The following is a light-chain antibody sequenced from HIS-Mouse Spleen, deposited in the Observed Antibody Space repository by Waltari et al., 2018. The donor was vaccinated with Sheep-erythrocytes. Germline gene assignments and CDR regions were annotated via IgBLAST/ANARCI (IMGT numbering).Light chain of an antibody. Sequence: QSALTQPRSVSGSPGQSVTISCTGTSSDVGGYNYVSWYQRHPGKAPKLMIYDVSKRPSGVPDRFSGSKSGNTASLTSSGLQAEDEADYYCCSYAGSYNHVFATGTKVTVL. V-gene: IGLV2-11*01. J-gene: IGLJ1*01. CDR1: SSDVGGYNY. CDR2: DVS. CDR3: CSYAGSYNHV.